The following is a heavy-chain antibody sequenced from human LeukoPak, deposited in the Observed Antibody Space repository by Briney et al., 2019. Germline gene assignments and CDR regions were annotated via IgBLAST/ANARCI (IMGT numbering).Heavy chain of an antibody. CDR2: IYDSEGT. CDR3: ARGQLWLQYAFDI. D-gene: IGHD5-18*01. Sequence: SETLSLTCAVYGGSFSGYYWSWIRQPPGKGLEYIGYIYDSEGTYYNPSLKSRVTVSVDRSKNQFSLKVYSVTAADTAVYYCARGQLWLQYAFDIWGQGTMVTVSS. CDR1: GGSFSGYY. V-gene: IGHV4-34*01. J-gene: IGHJ3*02.